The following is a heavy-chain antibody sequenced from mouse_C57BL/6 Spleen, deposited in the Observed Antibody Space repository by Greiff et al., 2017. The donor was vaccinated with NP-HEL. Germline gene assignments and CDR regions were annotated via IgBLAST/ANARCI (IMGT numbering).Heavy chain of an antibody. CDR3: AREGGSSYWYFDV. D-gene: IGHD1-1*01. V-gene: IGHV5-4*01. CDR1: GFTFSSYA. CDR2: ISDGGSYT. Sequence: EVQLVESGGGLVKPGGSLKLSCAASGFTFSSYAMSWVRQTPEKRLEWVATISDGGSYTYYPDNVKGRFTISIDNAKNNLYLQMSHLKSEDTAMYYCAREGGSSYWYFDVWGTGTTVTVSS. J-gene: IGHJ1*03.